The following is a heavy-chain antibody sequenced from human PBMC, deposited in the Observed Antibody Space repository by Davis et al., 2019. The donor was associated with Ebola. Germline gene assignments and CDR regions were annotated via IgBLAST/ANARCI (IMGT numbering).Heavy chain of an antibody. V-gene: IGHV3-73*01. CDR2: IRSKANSYAT. CDR3: TRGRWELLI. CDR1: GFTFSGSA. D-gene: IGHD1-26*01. J-gene: IGHJ4*02. Sequence: AASVKVSCAASGFTFSGSAMHWVRQASGKGLEWVGRIRSKANSYATAYAASVKGRFTISRDDSKNTAYLQMNSLKTEDTAVYYCTRGRWELLIWGQGTLVTVSS.